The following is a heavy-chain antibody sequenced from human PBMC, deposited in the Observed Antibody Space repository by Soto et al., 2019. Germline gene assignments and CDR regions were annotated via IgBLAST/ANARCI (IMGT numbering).Heavy chain of an antibody. D-gene: IGHD2-15*01. V-gene: IGHV1-46*01. CDR3: ARDQSSGGSCYSCYYGMDV. Sequence: ASVKVSCKASGYTFTSYYMHWVRQAPGQGLEWMGIINPSGGSTSYAQKFQGRVTMTRDTSTSTVYMELSSPRSEDTAVYYCARDQSSGGSCYSCYYGMDVWGQGTTVTVSS. CDR1: GYTFTSYY. CDR2: INPSGGST. J-gene: IGHJ6*02.